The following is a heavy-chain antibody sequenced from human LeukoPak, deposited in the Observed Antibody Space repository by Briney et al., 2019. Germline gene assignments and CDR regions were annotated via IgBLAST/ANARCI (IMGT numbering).Heavy chain of an antibody. V-gene: IGHV3-30*02. CDR2: IRYDGSNK. Sequence: GGSLRLSCAASGFTFSSYGMHWVRQAPGKGLEWVAFIRYDGSNKYYADPVKGRFTISRDNSKNTLYLQMNSLRAEDTAVYYCAKDWRSFTYYYDSSVFDYWGQGTLVTVSS. J-gene: IGHJ4*02. D-gene: IGHD3-22*01. CDR1: GFTFSSYG. CDR3: AKDWRSFTYYYDSSVFDY.